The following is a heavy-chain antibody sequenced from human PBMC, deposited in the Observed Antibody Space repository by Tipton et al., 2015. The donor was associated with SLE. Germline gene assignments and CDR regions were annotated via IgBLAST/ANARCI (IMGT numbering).Heavy chain of an antibody. CDR2: ISTNDGST. V-gene: IGHV3-64*01. Sequence: SLRLSCAASGFTFSSYAMHWVRQAPGRGLEYVSAISTNDGSTYYANSVKGRFTISRDNSRNTVYLQMGSLRAEDTAVYYCAKGETGGYCFNSWGQGTLVTVSS. CDR3: AKGETGGYCFNS. D-gene: IGHD3-16*01. J-gene: IGHJ4*02. CDR1: GFTFSSYA.